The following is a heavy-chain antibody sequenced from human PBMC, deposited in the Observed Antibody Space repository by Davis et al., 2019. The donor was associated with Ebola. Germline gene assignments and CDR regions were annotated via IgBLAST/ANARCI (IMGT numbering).Heavy chain of an antibody. CDR2: INSDGSST. CDR3: ARGHISGWYYYYYGMDV. CDR1: GFTFSDYY. V-gene: IGHV3-74*01. Sequence: GESLKISCAASGFTFSDYYMSWIRQAPGKGLVWVSRINSDGSSTSYADSVKGRFTISRDNAKNTLYLQMNSLRAEDTAVYYCARGHISGWYYYYYGMDVWGQGTTVTVSS. D-gene: IGHD6-19*01. J-gene: IGHJ6*02.